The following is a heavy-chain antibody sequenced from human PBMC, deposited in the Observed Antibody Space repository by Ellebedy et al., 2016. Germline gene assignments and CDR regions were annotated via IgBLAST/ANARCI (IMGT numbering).Heavy chain of an antibody. Sequence: GGSLRLXCSASGFTLSDHSIHWVRQTPGRGLEWVSSISTSGSQLNYPDALKGRFTISRDSAKNSVYLQMDSLTVEDTGIYYCARASYNTAWGDVWGQGTTVTVSS. V-gene: IGHV3-21*01. D-gene: IGHD6-19*01. CDR1: GFTLSDHS. CDR3: ARASYNTAWGDV. J-gene: IGHJ6*02. CDR2: ISTSGSQL.